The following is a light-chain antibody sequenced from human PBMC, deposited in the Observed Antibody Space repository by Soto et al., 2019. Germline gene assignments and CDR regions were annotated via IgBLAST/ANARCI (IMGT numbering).Light chain of an antibody. J-gene: IGKJ5*01. CDR2: DAS. CDR3: QHYNTYST. CDR1: QNILNL. Sequence: DIQMTQSPSTLSASVGDSVTITCRASQNILNLLSWYHHKPGKAPNPLIYDASSLKSGVPARFSGSGSGTEFTLTISSLQPDDFATYYCQHYNTYSTFGQGTRLEIK. V-gene: IGKV1-5*01.